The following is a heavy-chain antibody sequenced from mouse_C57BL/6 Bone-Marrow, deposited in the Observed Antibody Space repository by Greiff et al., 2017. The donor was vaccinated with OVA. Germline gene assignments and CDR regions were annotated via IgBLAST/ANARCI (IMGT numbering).Heavy chain of an antibody. Sequence: QVQLQQPGAELVMPGASVKLSCKASGYTFTSYWMHWVKQRPGQGLEWIGEIDPSDSYTNYNQKFKGKSTLTVDKSSSTAYMQLSSLTSEDSAVYYCARDGPSDYWGQGTTLTVSS. D-gene: IGHD2-3*01. CDR3: ARDGPSDY. CDR2: IDPSDSYT. CDR1: GYTFTSYW. J-gene: IGHJ2*01. V-gene: IGHV1-69*01.